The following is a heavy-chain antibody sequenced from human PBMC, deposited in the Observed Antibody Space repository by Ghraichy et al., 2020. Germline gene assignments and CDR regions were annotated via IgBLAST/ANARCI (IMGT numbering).Heavy chain of an antibody. CDR3: ARVKSDPAPFDY. V-gene: IGHV3-7*01. D-gene: IGHD2-21*01. CDR2: IKQDGSEK. J-gene: IGHJ4*02. Sequence: GGSLRLSCEVSGFTFSNYWMNWVRQAPVKGLEWVASIKQDGSEKYYVDSVKGRFTISRDNAKNSLYLQMNSLTAEDTAVYYCARVKSDPAPFDYWGQGTLVTVSS. CDR1: GFTFSNYW.